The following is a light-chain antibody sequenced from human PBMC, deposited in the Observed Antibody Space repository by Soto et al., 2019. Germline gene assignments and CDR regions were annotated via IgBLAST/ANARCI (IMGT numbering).Light chain of an antibody. CDR1: SSDIGHYNL. CDR2: EDS. Sequence: QSALTQPASVSGSPGQSITISCSGTSSDIGHYNLVSWYQQHPGKAPKLMIYEDSERPSGVSNRFSGSKSANTASLTISGLQAEDEGDYYCCSYAGSYSYVVFGGGTKLTVL. V-gene: IGLV2-23*01. J-gene: IGLJ2*01. CDR3: CSYAGSYSYVV.